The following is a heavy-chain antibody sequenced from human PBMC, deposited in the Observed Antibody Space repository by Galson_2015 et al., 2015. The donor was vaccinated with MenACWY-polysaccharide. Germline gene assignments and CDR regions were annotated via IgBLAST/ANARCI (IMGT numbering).Heavy chain of an antibody. Sequence: TLSLTCSASGASLTSGGYFWSWIRQHPGAGQEWIASISYDGGTYYNPSLNSRVTISIDTPKNQFSLKLNSVTAAATAVYYCVRGGRAVSNINWFDPWGQGTLVTVSS. D-gene: IGHD3-16*01. CDR1: GASLTSGGYF. CDR2: ISYDGGT. CDR3: VRGGRAVSNINWFDP. J-gene: IGHJ5*02. V-gene: IGHV4-31*03.